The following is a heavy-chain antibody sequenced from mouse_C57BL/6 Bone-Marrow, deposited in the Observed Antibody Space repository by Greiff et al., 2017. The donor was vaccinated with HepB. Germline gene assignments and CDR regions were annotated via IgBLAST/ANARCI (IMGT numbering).Heavy chain of an antibody. CDR2: IYPRSGNT. J-gene: IGHJ2*01. D-gene: IGHD2-5*01. CDR3: ARSRSTIVTTRGYYFDY. CDR1: GYTFTSYG. Sequence: VQLVESGAELARPGASVKLSCKASGYTFTSYGISWVKQRTGQGLEWIGEIYPRSGNTYYNEKFKGKATLTADKSSSTAYMELRSLTSEDSAVYFCARSRSTIVTTRGYYFDYWGQGTTLTVSS. V-gene: IGHV1-81*01.